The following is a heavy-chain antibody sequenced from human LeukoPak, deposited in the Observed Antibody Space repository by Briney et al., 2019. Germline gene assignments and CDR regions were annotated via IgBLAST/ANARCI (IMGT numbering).Heavy chain of an antibody. V-gene: IGHV3-9*01. J-gene: IGHJ4*02. CDR2: ISWNSGSI. CDR3: AKQGPVAGQFDY. D-gene: IGHD6-19*01. CDR1: GFTFDDYA. Sequence: GGSLRLSCAVSGFTFDDYAMHWVRQAPGKGLEWVSGISWNSGSIGYADSVKGRFTISRDNAKNSLYLQMNSLRAEDTALYYCAKQGPVAGQFDYWGQGTLVTVSS.